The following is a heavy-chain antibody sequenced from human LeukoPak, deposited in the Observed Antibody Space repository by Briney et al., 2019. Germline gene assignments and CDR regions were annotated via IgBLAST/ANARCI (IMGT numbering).Heavy chain of an antibody. J-gene: IGHJ4*02. CDR2: INPTGTGT. Sequence: ASVNVSCKASGYTFNGYYMHWVRQAPGQGLEWMGLINPTGTGTNYAQKFRGRVTLTRDTSTTTVYMELSSLRSEDTAVYYCAREESGGYFDYWGQGTLVTVSS. V-gene: IGHV1-46*02. D-gene: IGHD2-8*02. CDR1: GYTFNGYY. CDR3: AREESGGYFDY.